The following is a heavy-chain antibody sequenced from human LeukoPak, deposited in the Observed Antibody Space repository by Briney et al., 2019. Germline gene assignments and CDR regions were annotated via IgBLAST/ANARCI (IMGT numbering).Heavy chain of an antibody. J-gene: IGHJ5*02. CDR2: IHSSGYT. Sequence: SETLSLTCTVSGGSISSNYWAWFRQPPGQGLEWIAYIHSSGYTNYNPFLRSRVTISVDTSKNEFSLKVTSVTAADTAVYYCAQRQGPTSGSYDYFDPWGQGTLVTVSS. CDR3: AQRQGPTSGSYDYFDP. V-gene: IGHV4-4*09. D-gene: IGHD1-26*01. CDR1: GGSISSNY.